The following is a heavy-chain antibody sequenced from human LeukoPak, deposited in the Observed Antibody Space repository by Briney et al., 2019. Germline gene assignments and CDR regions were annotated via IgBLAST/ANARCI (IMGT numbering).Heavy chain of an antibody. J-gene: IGHJ4*02. CDR1: GFTVSSNY. D-gene: IGHD3-10*01. V-gene: IGHV3-53*01. Sequence: AGGSLRLSCAASGFTVSSNYMSWVRQAPGKGLEWVSVIYSGGSTYYADSVKGRFTISRDNSKNSLYLQMNSLRAEDTAVYYCARDLVFSGSYWERVVLPQSDYWGQGTLVTVSS. CDR2: IYSGGST. CDR3: ARDLVFSGSYWERVVLPQSDY.